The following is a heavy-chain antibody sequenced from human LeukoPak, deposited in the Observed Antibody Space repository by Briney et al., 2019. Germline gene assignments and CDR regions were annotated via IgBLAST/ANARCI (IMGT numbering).Heavy chain of an antibody. J-gene: IGHJ5*02. Sequence: GASVKVSCKVSGYTLTELSMHWVRQAPGKGLEWMGGFDPEDGETIYAQKFQGRVTMTRDTSISTAYMELSRLRSDDTAVYYCARDYYYDSSGYYYPNWFDPWGQGTLVTVSS. V-gene: IGHV1-24*01. CDR2: FDPEDGET. CDR1: GYTLTELS. D-gene: IGHD3-22*01. CDR3: ARDYYYDSSGYYYPNWFDP.